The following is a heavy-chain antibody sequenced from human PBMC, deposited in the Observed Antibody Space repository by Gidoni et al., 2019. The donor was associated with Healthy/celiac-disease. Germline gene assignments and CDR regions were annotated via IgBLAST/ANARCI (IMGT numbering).Heavy chain of an antibody. V-gene: IGHV3-15*01. CDR3: STNVVTARPGGREDY. CDR2: NKRKKEGGTT. CDR1: GFTFINAW. D-gene: IGHD6-6*01. Sequence: VQLVESGGGLVKPGGSLILSCAASGFTFINAWMSWVRQATGKGLEWVGRNKRKKEGGTTDYASPVKGRFTNSREESKNTLYLEKNNPKTEDTAVYYCSTNVVTARPGGREDYVGQGNLGNVSS. J-gene: IGHJ4*02.